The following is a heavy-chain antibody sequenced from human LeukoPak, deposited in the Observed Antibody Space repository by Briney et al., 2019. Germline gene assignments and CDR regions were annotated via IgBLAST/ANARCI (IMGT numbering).Heavy chain of an antibody. D-gene: IGHD2-21*02. CDR1: GASISTYY. V-gene: IGHV4-59*08. CDR3: AGHEPKGDHQNAFDI. J-gene: IGHJ3*02. Sequence: MTSETLSLTCTVSGASISTYYWSWIRQPPGKGLEWFAYIHSSGSTNYNPSLKSRVTISVDTSKSQFSLKVASVTAADTAVYYCAGHEPKGDHQNAFDIWGQGTMVTVSS. CDR2: IHSSGST.